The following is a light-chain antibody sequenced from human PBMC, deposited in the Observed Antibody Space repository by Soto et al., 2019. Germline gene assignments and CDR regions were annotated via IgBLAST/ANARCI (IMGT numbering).Light chain of an antibody. CDR3: GSYTSSSTLYV. Sequence: QSALTQPASLSGSPGQSITISCTGTSSDVGGYNYVSWYQQHPGKVPKIMIYDVTNRPSGVSNRFSGSKSGNRGSLTISGLQVEDEADYYCGSYTSSSTLYVFGTGTKLTVL. V-gene: IGLV2-14*01. CDR1: SSDVGGYNY. J-gene: IGLJ1*01. CDR2: DVT.